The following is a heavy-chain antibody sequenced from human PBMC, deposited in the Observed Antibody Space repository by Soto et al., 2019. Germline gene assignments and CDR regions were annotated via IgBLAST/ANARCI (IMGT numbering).Heavy chain of an antibody. Sequence: GGSVKVSCKASGYTFPSYYMHWVRQAPGQGLEWMGIINPSGGSTSYAQKFQGRVTMTRDTSTSTVYMELSSLRSEDTAVYYCARDKPGSGSHNYYYYGMDVWGQGTTVTVSS. CDR2: INPSGGST. V-gene: IGHV1-46*01. CDR1: GYTFPSYY. J-gene: IGHJ6*02. CDR3: ARDKPGSGSHNYYYYGMDV. D-gene: IGHD3-10*01.